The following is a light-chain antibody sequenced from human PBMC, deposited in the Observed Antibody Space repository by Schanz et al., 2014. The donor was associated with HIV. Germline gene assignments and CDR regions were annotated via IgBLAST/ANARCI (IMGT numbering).Light chain of an antibody. CDR3: ATWDDSLKGWV. Sequence: QSVLTQPPSASGTPGQRVTISCSGSSSNVGSNTVNWYQHLPGTAPKLLMYANNQRASGVPDRFSGSGSGTSASLAITGLRSEDEADYYCATWDDSLKGWVFGGGTKLTVL. V-gene: IGLV1-44*01. CDR1: SSNVGSNT. J-gene: IGLJ3*02. CDR2: ANN.